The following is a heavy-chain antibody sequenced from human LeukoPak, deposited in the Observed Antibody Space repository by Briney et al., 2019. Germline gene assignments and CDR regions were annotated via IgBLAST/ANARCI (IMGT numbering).Heavy chain of an antibody. J-gene: IGHJ5*02. V-gene: IGHV4-34*01. CDR1: GGSFSGYY. CDR3: ARVAAPSDWFDP. CDR2: INHSGST. Sequence: SETLSLTCAVYGGSFSGYYWSWIRQPPGKGLEWIGEINHSGSTNYNPSLKSRVTISVDTSKNQFSLKLSSVTAADTAVYYCARVAAPSDWFDPWGQGTLVTVSS. D-gene: IGHD6-6*01.